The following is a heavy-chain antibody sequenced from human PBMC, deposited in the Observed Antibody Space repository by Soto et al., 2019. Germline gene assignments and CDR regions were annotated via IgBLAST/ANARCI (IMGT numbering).Heavy chain of an antibody. Sequence: VQLGETGGALIQPGGSLRLSCAASGFTVSNNFMNWVRQAPGKALEWVSVIYTDGSPYYTDSVRGRFTISRDDSQNTVFLQMNNLRVEDTAVYYCTRGMVRGVSAFDIWGQGTTVTVSS. CDR3: TRGMVRGVSAFDI. V-gene: IGHV3-53*02. CDR1: GFTVSNNF. D-gene: IGHD3-10*01. CDR2: IYTDGSP. J-gene: IGHJ3*02.